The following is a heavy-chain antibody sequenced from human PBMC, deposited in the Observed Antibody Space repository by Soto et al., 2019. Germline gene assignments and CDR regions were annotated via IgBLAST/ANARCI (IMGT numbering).Heavy chain of an antibody. CDR2: IYYSGST. CDR1: GGSISSGDYY. Sequence: SETLSLTCTVSGGSISSGDYYWSWIRQPPGKGLEWIGYIYYSGSTYYNPSLKSRVTISVDTSKNQFSLKLSSVTAADTAVYYCASYGDYANCFDSWGQGTLVTVSS. V-gene: IGHV4-30-4*01. D-gene: IGHD4-17*01. CDR3: ASYGDYANCFDS. J-gene: IGHJ5*01.